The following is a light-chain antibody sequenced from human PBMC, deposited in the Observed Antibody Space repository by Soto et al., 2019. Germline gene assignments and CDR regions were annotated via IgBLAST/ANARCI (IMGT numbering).Light chain of an antibody. V-gene: IGKV1-5*01. Sequence: DIQLTQSPSTLSASVGDRVTVTCRASQRIDRYLAWYQQKPGKAPKLLVYDASTLEGGVPSSFSGSGSATEFILTLSSLQPDDFATYYCQQYKDGAWTFGQGTRLEIK. CDR1: QRIDRY. J-gene: IGKJ1*01. CDR3: QQYKDGAWT. CDR2: DAS.